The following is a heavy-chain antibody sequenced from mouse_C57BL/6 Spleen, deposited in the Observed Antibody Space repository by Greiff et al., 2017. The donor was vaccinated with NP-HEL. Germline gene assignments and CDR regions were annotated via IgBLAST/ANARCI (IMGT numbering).Heavy chain of an antibody. Sequence: DVQLQESGPGLVKPSQSLSLTCSVTGYSITSGYYWNWIRQFPGNKLEWMGYISYDGSNNYNPSLKNRISITRDTSKNQFFLKLNSVTTEDTATYYCAREGDDPDYWGQGTTLTVSS. CDR1: GYSITSGYY. CDR2: ISYDGSN. J-gene: IGHJ2*01. CDR3: AREGDDPDY. V-gene: IGHV3-6*01.